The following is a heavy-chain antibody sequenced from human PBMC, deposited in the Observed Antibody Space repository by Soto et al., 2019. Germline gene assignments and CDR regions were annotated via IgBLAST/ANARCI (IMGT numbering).Heavy chain of an antibody. CDR2: IYSGGST. CDR1: GFTVSSNY. CDR3: VPHMVPDP. D-gene: IGHD3-10*01. Sequence: EVQLVESGGGLVQPGGSLRLSCAASGFTVSSNYLSWVRQAPGKGLEWGSVIYSGGSTYYAGSVKGRFSISRDNSKNTLYLQMNGLRAEDTAVYYCVPHMVPDPWGQGTLVTVSS. V-gene: IGHV3-66*01. J-gene: IGHJ5*02.